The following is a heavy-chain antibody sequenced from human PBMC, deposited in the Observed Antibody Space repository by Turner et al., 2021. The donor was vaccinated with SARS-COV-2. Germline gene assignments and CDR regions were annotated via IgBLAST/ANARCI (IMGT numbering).Heavy chain of an antibody. CDR1: RGYISSSTYS. J-gene: IGHJ6*02. D-gene: IGHD5-18*01. CDR3: ARLRDTAIDYYCLDV. V-gene: IGHV4-39*02. Sequence: QLQLQESGPGLVKPSQTLSSTCTVTRGYISSSTYSWGWIRQPPGKGLEWIGSIYDSGITYYNPSLKRGVTISLDTYKNHSPLMQSSVTAADTAVYYCARLRDTAIDYYCLDVWGQGTTVTVSS. CDR2: IYDSGIT.